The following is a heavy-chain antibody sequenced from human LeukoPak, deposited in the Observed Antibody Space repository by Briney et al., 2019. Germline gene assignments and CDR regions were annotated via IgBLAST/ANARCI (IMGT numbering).Heavy chain of an antibody. D-gene: IGHD6-13*01. CDR2: IYSGGST. CDR1: GFTVSSNY. J-gene: IGHJ3*02. Sequence: GGSLRLSCAASGFTVSSNYMSWVRQAPGKGLEWVSVIYSGGSTYYADSVKGRFTISRDNSKNTLYLQMNSLGAEDTAVYYCARDSSSWPRHDIWGQGTMVTVSS. CDR3: ARDSSSWPRHDI. V-gene: IGHV3-66*01.